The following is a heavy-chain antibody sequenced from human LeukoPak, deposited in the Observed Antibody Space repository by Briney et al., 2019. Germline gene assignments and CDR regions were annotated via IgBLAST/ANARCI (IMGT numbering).Heavy chain of an antibody. D-gene: IGHD3-3*01. CDR2: ISSSSSYI. J-gene: IGHJ4*02. Sequence: GALRLSCAASGFTFSSYSMNWVCQAPGKGLEWVSSISSSSSYIYYADSVKGRFTISRDNAKNSLYLQMNSLRAEDTAVYYCARGEVRYYDFWSGPGGGFDYWGQGTLVTVSS. CDR3: ARGEVRYYDFWSGPGGGFDY. CDR1: GFTFSSYS. V-gene: IGHV3-21*01.